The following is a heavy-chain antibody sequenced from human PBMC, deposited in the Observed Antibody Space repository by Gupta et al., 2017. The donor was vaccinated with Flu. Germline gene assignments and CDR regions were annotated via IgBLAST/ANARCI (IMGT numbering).Heavy chain of an antibody. J-gene: IGHJ1*01. Sequence: QVQLVQSGAEVTNPGASVKVSCTASGYTFPSYGISWVRQAPGQGLEWMGWISVYNGNTNYAQKLQGRVTMTTDTSTSTAYMELRSLRSDDTAVYYCARDGIGGAINVYFKHGGQGTLVTVSS. V-gene: IGHV1-18*01. CDR3: ARDGIGGAINVYFKH. CDR2: ISVYNGNT. CDR1: GYTFPSYG. D-gene: IGHD1-26*01.